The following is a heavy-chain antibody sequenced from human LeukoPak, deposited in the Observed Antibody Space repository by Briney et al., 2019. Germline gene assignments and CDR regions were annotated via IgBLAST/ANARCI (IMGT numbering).Heavy chain of an antibody. V-gene: IGHV3-11*01. J-gene: IGHJ4*02. CDR2: ISRGGNSI. Sequence: SGGSLRLSCAASGFIVSNDYMTWVRQAPGKGLEWVSSISRGGNSIYYAESVKGRFTISRDNAKNSLYLQMNSLRAEDTAVYYCARDQYLDYRGQGTLVTVSS. CDR3: ARDQYLDY. CDR1: GFIVSNDY.